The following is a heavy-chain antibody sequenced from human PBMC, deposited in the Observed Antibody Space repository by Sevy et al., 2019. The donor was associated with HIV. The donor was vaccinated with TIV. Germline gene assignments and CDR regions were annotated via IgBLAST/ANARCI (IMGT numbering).Heavy chain of an antibody. CDR3: AKDWAGPPPYYYDSSGSEAFDI. Sequence: GGSLRLSCAASGFTFSGYAMSWVRQAPGKGLEWVSAISGSGGSTYYADSVKGRFTISRDNSKNTLYLQMNSLRAEDTAVYYCAKDWAGPPPYYYDSSGSEAFDIWGQGTMVTVSS. CDR1: GFTFSGYA. CDR2: ISGSGGST. V-gene: IGHV3-23*01. D-gene: IGHD3-22*01. J-gene: IGHJ3*02.